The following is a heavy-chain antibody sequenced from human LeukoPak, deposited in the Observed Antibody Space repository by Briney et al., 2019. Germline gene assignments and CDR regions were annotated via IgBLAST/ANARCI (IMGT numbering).Heavy chain of an antibody. Sequence: SETLSLTCSVSGGSISHYYWRWIRQPPGKGLEWIGYIYYTGSTKYNPSLKSRVTISVDTSKNQFYLNLSSVTAADTAIYYCARDLGRSSSWSKYSWFDPWGQGTLVTVSS. D-gene: IGHD6-13*01. J-gene: IGHJ5*02. V-gene: IGHV4-59*01. CDR3: ARDLGRSSSWSKYSWFDP. CDR1: GGSISHYY. CDR2: IYYTGST.